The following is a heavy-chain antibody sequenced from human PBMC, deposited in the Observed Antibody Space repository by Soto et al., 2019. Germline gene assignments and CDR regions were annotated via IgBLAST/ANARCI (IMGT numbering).Heavy chain of an antibody. D-gene: IGHD2-21*02. CDR1: GYTFTSYA. CDR2: INAGNGNT. Sequence: QVQLVQSGAEVKKPGASVKVSCKASGYTFTSYAMHWVRQAPGQRLEWMGWINAGNGNTKYSQKFQGRVTITRDTSASTAYMELSSLRSEDTAVYYCARDFLDGIAVEDCGGDCWASYYYYGMDVWGQGTTVTVSS. CDR3: ARDFLDGIAVEDCGGDCWASYYYYGMDV. J-gene: IGHJ6*02. V-gene: IGHV1-3*01.